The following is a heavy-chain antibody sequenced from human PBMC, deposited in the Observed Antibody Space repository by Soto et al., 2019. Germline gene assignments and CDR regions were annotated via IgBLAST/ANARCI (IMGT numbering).Heavy chain of an antibody. J-gene: IGHJ6*02. V-gene: IGHV1-69*13. D-gene: IGHD6-6*01. Sequence: ASVKVSCKASGGTFSSYAISWVRQAPGQGLEWMGGIIPIFGTANYAQKFQGRVTITADESTSTAYMELSSLRSEDTAVYYCARSYSSSSERSRPVYYYYCGMDVWGQGTTVTVSS. CDR2: IIPIFGTA. CDR1: GGTFSSYA. CDR3: ARSYSSSSERSRPVYYYYCGMDV.